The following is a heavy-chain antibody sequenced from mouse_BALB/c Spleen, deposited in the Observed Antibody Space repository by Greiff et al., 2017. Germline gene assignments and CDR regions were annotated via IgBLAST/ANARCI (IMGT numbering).Heavy chain of an antibody. J-gene: IGHJ2*01. V-gene: IGHV1S127*01. CDR1: GYSFTSYW. Sequence: QVHVKQSGPQLVRPGASVKISCKASGYSFTSYWMHWVKQRPGQGLEWIGMIDPSDSETRLNQKFKDKATMTVDKSSSTAYMQLSSPTSEDSAVYYCARYTTADFDYWGQGTTLTVSS. CDR2: IDPSDSET. D-gene: IGHD1-2*01. CDR3: ARYTTADFDY.